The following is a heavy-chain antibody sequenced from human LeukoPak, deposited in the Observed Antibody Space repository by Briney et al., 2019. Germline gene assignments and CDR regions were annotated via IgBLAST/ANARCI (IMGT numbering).Heavy chain of an antibody. CDR3: AREAYSSDWYGPDY. D-gene: IGHD6-13*01. Sequence: PGGSLRLSCAASGFTFSTYWMHWVRQAPGKGLVWVSRITSDGSVTIYGDGSGTTYADPVEGRFTISRDNAKNTLYLQMDSLRAEDTAVYYCAREAYSSDWYGPDYWGQGTLVTVSA. CDR2: ITSDGSVTIYGDGSGT. V-gene: IGHV3-74*01. CDR1: GFTFSTYW. J-gene: IGHJ4*02.